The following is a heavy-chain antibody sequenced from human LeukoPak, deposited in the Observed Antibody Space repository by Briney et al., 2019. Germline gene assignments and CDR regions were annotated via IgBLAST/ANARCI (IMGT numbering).Heavy chain of an antibody. J-gene: IGHJ4*02. Sequence: PGGSLRLSCAGSAFSFSSYSMSWVRQGPGKGLEWVATVWPDGGEQRYVDSVRGRFTISRDIAKSLLYLQMHSLSVEDTAVYFCARLFGGVTTFDYWGQGALVTVSS. D-gene: IGHD4-17*01. CDR3: ARLFGGVTTFDY. V-gene: IGHV3-7*01. CDR2: VWPDGGEQ. CDR1: AFSFSSYS.